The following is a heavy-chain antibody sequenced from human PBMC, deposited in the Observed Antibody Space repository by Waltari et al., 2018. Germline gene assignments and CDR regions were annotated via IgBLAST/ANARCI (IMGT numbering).Heavy chain of an antibody. D-gene: IGHD2-21*02. Sequence: QVQLQESGPGLVKPSQPLSLTCTVSGVSISSGSSYWTWIRPPAGKGLEWIGYIYTSGSTNYNPSLKSRVTISVDTSKNQFSLKLSSVTAADTAVYYCATHRRKEGDYYFDYWGQGTLVTVSS. CDR1: GVSISSGSSY. J-gene: IGHJ4*02. CDR3: ATHRRKEGDYYFDY. V-gene: IGHV4-61*02. CDR2: IYTSGST.